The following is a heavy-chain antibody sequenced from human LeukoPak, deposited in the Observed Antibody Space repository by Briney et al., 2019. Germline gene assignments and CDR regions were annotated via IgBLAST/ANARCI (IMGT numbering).Heavy chain of an antibody. D-gene: IGHD1-26*01. J-gene: IGHJ4*02. CDR1: GYTFTSYG. V-gene: IGHV1-8*02. Sequence: ASVKVSCMASGYTFTSYGISWVRQATGQGLEWMGWMNPKSGNTGSAQRFQGRVTMTRDTSISTAYMELSSLASEDTAVYYCARVWGAIDYWGQGTLVTVSS. CDR2: MNPKSGNT. CDR3: ARVWGAIDY.